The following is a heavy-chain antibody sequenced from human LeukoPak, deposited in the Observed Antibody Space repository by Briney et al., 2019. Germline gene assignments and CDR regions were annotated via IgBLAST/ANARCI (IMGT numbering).Heavy chain of an antibody. CDR3: ASLDCSGGSCYDY. Sequence: SETLSLTCAVYGGSFSGYYWSWIRQPPGKGLEWIGEINHSGSTNYNPPLKSRVTISVDTSKNQFSLKLSSVTAADTAVYYCASLDCSGGSCYDYWGQGTLVTVSS. V-gene: IGHV4-34*01. CDR1: GGSFSGYY. CDR2: INHSGST. D-gene: IGHD2-15*01. J-gene: IGHJ4*02.